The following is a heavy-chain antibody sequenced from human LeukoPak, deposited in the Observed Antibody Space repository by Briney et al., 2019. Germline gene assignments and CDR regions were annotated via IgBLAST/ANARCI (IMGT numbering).Heavy chain of an antibody. CDR3: ARGSYSGSSTGAFDI. Sequence: SETLSLTCTVSGGSISSNYWTWIRQPAGEGLEWIGRIYSSGSTNYNPSLKSRVTMSVDTSKNQFSLKLSSVTAADTAVYYCARGSYSGSSTGAFDIWGLGTMVTVPS. J-gene: IGHJ3*02. V-gene: IGHV4-4*07. CDR2: IYSSGST. CDR1: GGSISSNY. D-gene: IGHD1-26*01.